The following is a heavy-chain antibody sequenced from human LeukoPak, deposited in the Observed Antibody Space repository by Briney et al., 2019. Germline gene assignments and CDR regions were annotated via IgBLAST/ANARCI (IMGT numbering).Heavy chain of an antibody. V-gene: IGHV3-48*01. J-gene: IGHJ6*02. CDR1: GFTFSSYS. CDR2: IGSSSSTI. CDR3: AREERYYYYGMDV. D-gene: IGHD5-24*01. Sequence: PGGSLRLSCAASGFTFSSYSMNWVRQAPGKGLEWVSYIGSSSSTIYYADSVKGRFTISRDNAKNSLYLQMNSLRAEDTAVYYCAREERYYYYGMDVWGQGTTVTVSS.